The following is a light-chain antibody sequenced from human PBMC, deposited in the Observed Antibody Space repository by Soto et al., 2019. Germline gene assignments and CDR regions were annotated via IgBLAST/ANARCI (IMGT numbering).Light chain of an antibody. V-gene: IGKV3-20*01. CDR1: QSVSSSY. CDR3: QQGYSRPRA. J-gene: IGKJ1*01. CDR2: GAS. Sequence: EIVLTQSPGTLSLSPGERATLSCSASQSVSSSYLAWYQQKPGQAPRLLIYGASSRATGIPDRFSGSGSGTDFTLTITSLQPEDFATYFCQQGYSRPRAFGQGTKVDIK.